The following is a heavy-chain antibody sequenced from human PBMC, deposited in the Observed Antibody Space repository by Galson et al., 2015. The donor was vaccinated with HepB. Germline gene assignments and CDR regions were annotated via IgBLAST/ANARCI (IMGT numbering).Heavy chain of an antibody. V-gene: IGHV3-30*04. J-gene: IGHJ6*02. Sequence: SLRLSCAASGFTFSSHTMHWVHQAPGKGLEWVALISYDGSNKYYADSVKGRITISRDNSKNTPYLQMNSLTAEDTAVYYCARDLNYDILTDHPCYYAGMDVWGQGTPVTVSS. CDR1: GFTFSSHT. D-gene: IGHD3-9*01. CDR2: ISYDGSNK. CDR3: ARDLNYDILTDHPCYYAGMDV.